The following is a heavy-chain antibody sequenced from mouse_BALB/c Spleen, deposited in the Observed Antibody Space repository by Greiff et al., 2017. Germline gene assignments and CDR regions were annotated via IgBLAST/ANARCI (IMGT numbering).Heavy chain of an antibody. CDR2: ISYSGST. D-gene: IGHD1-1*01. J-gene: IGHJ4*01. CDR3: SRCYCSSLQAMDY. V-gene: IGHV3-8*02. CDR1: GYSITSGY. Sequence: VQLKQSGPSLVKPSQTLSLTCSVTGYSITSGYWNWIRQFPGNKLEYMGYISYSGSTYYNPSLKSRISITRDTSKNQYYLQLNSVTTEDTATYYCSRCYCSSLQAMDYWGQGTSVTVSA.